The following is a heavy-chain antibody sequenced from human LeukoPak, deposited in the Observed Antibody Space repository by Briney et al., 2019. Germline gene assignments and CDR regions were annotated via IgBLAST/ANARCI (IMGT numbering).Heavy chain of an antibody. J-gene: IGHJ5*02. CDR1: GGSFSGYY. CDR2: INHSGST. V-gene: IGHV4-34*01. CDR3: ARDERITIFGVVSTGFDP. D-gene: IGHD3-3*01. Sequence: SETLSLTCAVYGGSFSGYYWSWIRQPPGEGLEWIGEINHSGSTNYNPSLKSRVTISVDTSKNQFSLKLSSVTAADTAVYYCARDERITIFGVVSTGFDPWGQGTLVTVSS.